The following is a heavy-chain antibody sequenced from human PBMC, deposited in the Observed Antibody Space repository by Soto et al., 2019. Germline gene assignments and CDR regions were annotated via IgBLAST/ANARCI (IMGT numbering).Heavy chain of an antibody. J-gene: IGHJ4*02. CDR1: GFSLTTSGMG. V-gene: IGHV2-5*02. D-gene: IGHD3-22*01. CDR3: AHRQRNAGDIGIYYYDY. CDR2: IYWDGDK. Sequence: GSGPTLVNPPQTLTLTCTFSGFSLTTSGMGVGWIRQPPGKALEWLALIYWDGDKRYSSSLKSRLTITKDTSKNQVVLTMTNMDPVDTATYFCAHRQRNAGDIGIYYYDYWGQGILVTVSS.